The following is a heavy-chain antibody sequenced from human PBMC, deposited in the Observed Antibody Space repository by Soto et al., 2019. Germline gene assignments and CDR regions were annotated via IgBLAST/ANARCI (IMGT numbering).Heavy chain of an antibody. CDR2: ISYSGNT. D-gene: IGHD2-8*01. CDR1: GGSISNFY. Sequence: SETLSLTCTVSGGSISNFYWSWIRQPPGKGLKWIGYISYSGNTNYNPSLKSRVSISVATSKNQLSLNLTSVTAADTAVYYCARAPMVLSRSYFDSWGQGTPVTVS. J-gene: IGHJ4*02. CDR3: ARAPMVLSRSYFDS. V-gene: IGHV4-59*01.